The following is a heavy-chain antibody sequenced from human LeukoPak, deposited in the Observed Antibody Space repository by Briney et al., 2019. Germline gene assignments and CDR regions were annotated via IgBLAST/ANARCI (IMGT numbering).Heavy chain of an antibody. CDR2: INPSGGST. J-gene: IGHJ4*02. CDR1: GYTFTSYY. V-gene: IGHV1-46*01. Sequence: ASVKVSCKASGYTFTSYYMHWVRQAPGQGLEWMGIINPSGGSTSNAQKFQGRVTMTRDTSTSTVYMELSSLRSEDTAVYYCARDRSPTYYDSSGYYYWGQGTLVTVSS. CDR3: ARDRSPTYYDSSGYYY. D-gene: IGHD3-22*01.